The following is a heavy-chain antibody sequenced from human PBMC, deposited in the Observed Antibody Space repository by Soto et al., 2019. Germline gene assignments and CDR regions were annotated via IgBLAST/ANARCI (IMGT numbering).Heavy chain of an antibody. V-gene: IGHV4-61*05. D-gene: IGHD2-15*01. CDR2: IYYSGST. Sequence: SETLSLTCTVSGGSISSSSYYWGWIRQPPGKGLEWIGYIYYSGSTNYNPSLKSRVTISVDTSKNQFSLKLSSVTAADTAVYYCARVTPGYFDYWGQGTLVTVSS. J-gene: IGHJ4*02. CDR3: ARVTPGYFDY. CDR1: GGSISSSSYY.